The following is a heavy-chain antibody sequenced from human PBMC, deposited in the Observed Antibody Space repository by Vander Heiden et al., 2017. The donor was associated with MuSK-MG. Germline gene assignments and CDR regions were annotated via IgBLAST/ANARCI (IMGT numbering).Heavy chain of an antibody. CDR3: GPLGYEIDK. V-gene: IGHV3-74*01. Sequence: EVQLVESGGGLVQPGGSLRLSCAASGFTISRHCMHWIRQAPGKGLIWVARTCHDVSIPNYADSVKGRFTISRDNAQNTVYLQMNSLRVEDTAVYFCGPLGYEIDKWGQGTLVTVSS. D-gene: IGHD3-9*01. CDR2: TCHDVSIP. J-gene: IGHJ4*02. CDR1: GFTISRHC.